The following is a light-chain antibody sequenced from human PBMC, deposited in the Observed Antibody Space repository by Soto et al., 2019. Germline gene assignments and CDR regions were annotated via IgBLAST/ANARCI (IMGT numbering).Light chain of an antibody. CDR2: DAT. Sequence: DIQMTQSPSILSASVGDSVTITFRASQTIDSWVACYQQKPGKAPKLLVYDATSLESGVSSRFSGSVYGTDFTLSINNLQPDDFATYYCQQYNRLITFGQGTRLEIK. V-gene: IGKV1-5*01. CDR1: QTIDSW. CDR3: QQYNRLIT. J-gene: IGKJ5*01.